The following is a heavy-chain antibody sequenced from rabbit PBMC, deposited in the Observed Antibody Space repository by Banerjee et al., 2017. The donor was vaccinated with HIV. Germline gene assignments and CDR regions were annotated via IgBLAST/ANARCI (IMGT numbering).Heavy chain of an antibody. CDR3: ARYGVTMTIGNFNL. Sequence: LEESGGDLVKPGASLTLTCTASGFSFSGGYYMCWVRQAPGKGLEWIACIYAGTDANTYYASWAKGRFTISKASSTTVTLQMTSLTAADTATYFCARYGVTMTIGNFNLWGPGTLVTVS. D-gene: IGHD2-1*01. CDR1: GFSFSGGYY. J-gene: IGHJ4*01. CDR2: IYAGTDANT. V-gene: IGHV1S40*01.